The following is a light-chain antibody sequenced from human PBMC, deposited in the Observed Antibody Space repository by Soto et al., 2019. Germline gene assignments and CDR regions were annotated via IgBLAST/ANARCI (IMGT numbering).Light chain of an antibody. Sequence: DIQMTQSPSTLSASLGDRVTITCRASQSINSWVAWFQQKPGKAPKVLIYDASTLESGVPSRFSGSGSGTEFTLPIDSLEPDDVATYSCHRDEAFSQTFGQGTKVEI. J-gene: IGKJ1*01. CDR2: DAS. CDR1: QSINSW. V-gene: IGKV1-5*01. CDR3: HRDEAFSQT.